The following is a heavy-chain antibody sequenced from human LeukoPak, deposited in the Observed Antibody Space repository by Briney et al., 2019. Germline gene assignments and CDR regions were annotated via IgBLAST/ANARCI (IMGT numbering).Heavy chain of an antibody. Sequence: SETLSLTCAVYGGSFSGYYWSWIRQPPGKGLEWIGEINHSGSTNYSPSLKSRVTISVDTSKNQFSLKLSSVTAADTAVYYCARVNRGGTIFGVVIGSYFDYWGQGTLVTVSS. CDR1: GGSFSGYY. V-gene: IGHV4-34*01. CDR3: ARVNRGGTIFGVVIGSYFDY. D-gene: IGHD3-3*01. CDR2: INHSGST. J-gene: IGHJ4*02.